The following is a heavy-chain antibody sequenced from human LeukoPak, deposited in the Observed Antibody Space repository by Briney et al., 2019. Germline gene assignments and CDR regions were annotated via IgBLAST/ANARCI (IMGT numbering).Heavy chain of an antibody. CDR1: GFTFSSYA. J-gene: IGHJ1*01. CDR3: ATVEYYDSSGSCYFQH. CDR2: ISGSGGTT. Sequence: GGSLRLSCAASGFTFSSYAMSWVRQAPGKGLEWVSGISGSGGTTSYADSVKGRFAISRDNSKNTLYLQMNSLRAEDTAVYYCATVEYYDSSGSCYFQHWGQGTLLTVSS. D-gene: IGHD3-22*01. V-gene: IGHV3-23*01.